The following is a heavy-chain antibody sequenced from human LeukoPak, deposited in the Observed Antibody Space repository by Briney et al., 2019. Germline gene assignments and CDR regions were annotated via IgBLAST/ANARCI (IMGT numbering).Heavy chain of an antibody. CDR3: AREASSSSY. CDR1: GFTFSSYS. Sequence: GGSLRLSCAASGFTFSSYSMNWVRQAPGKGLEWVSYISSSGSTLHYADSVKGRFTISRDSAKSSLYLQLNSLRDEDTAVYYCAREASSSSYWGQGTLVTVSS. J-gene: IGHJ4*02. D-gene: IGHD6-6*01. V-gene: IGHV3-48*02. CDR2: ISSSGSTL.